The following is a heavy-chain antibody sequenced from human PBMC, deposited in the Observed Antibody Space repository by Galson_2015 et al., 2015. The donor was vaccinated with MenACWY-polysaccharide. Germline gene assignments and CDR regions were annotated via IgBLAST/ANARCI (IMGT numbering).Heavy chain of an antibody. CDR2: AHYSGNT. Sequence: LSLTCTVSGGSISDTFWSWIRQPPGKGLEWIGYAHYSGNTNYSPSLKSRVTMSVDTSKNQFSLNLSSVTAADTAVYYCTRDNNNYGDYWGQGTLSPSPQ. CDR3: TRDNNNYGDY. J-gene: IGHJ4*02. D-gene: IGHD4-11*01. CDR1: GGSISDTF. V-gene: IGHV4-59*01.